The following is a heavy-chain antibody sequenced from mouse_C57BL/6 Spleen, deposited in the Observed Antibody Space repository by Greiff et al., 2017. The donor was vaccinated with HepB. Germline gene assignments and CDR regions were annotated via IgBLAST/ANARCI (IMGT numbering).Heavy chain of an antibody. Sequence: QVQLQQPGAELVMPGASVKLSCKASGYTFTSYWMHWVKQRPGQGLEWIGEIDPSDSYTNYNQKFKGKSTLTVDKSSSTAYMQLSSLTSEDSAVYYCARYYYGSSYFGYWGQGTTLTVSS. CDR2: IDPSDSYT. J-gene: IGHJ2*01. D-gene: IGHD1-1*01. CDR3: ARYYYGSSYFGY. V-gene: IGHV1-69*01. CDR1: GYTFTSYW.